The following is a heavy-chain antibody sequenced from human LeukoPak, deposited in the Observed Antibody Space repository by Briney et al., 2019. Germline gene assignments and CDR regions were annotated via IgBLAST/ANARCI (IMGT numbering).Heavy chain of an antibody. CDR1: GGSISSGSYY. CDR2: IYTSGST. V-gene: IGHV4-61*02. D-gene: IGHD2-2*02. CDR3: ARDIRGPHDAFDI. Sequence: SQTLSLTCTVSGGSISSGSYYWSWIRQPAGKGLEWIGRIYTSGSTNYNPSLKSRVTMSVDTSKNQFSLKLSSVTAADTAVYYCARDIRGPHDAFDIWGQGTMVTVSS. J-gene: IGHJ3*02.